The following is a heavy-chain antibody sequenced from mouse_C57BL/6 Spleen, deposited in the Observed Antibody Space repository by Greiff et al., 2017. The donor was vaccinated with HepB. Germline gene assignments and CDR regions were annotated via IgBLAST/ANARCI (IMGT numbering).Heavy chain of an antibody. Sequence: EVQLQQSGPELVKPGASVKISCKASGYTFTDYYMNWVKQSHGKSLEWIGDINPNNGGTSYNQKFKGKATLTVDKSSSTAYMELRSLTSEDSAVYYCARRAITTVVAKGPGSYAMDYWGQGTSVTVSS. CDR3: ARRAITTVVAKGPGSYAMDY. V-gene: IGHV1-26*01. J-gene: IGHJ4*01. D-gene: IGHD1-1*01. CDR1: GYTFTDYY. CDR2: INPNNGGT.